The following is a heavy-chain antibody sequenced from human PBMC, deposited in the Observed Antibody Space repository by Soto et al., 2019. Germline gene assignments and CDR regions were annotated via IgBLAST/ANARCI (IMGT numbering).Heavy chain of an antibody. J-gene: IGHJ3*02. CDR1: GGSISSSSYY. V-gene: IGHV4-39*01. CDR2: IYYSGST. D-gene: IGHD2-15*01. Sequence: SETLSLTCTVSGGSISSSSYYWGWIRQPPGKGLEWIGSIYYSGSTYYNPSLKSRVTISVDTSNNQFSLKLSSVTAADTAVYYCARYCSGGSCYIDAFDIWGQGTMVTVSS. CDR3: ARYCSGGSCYIDAFDI.